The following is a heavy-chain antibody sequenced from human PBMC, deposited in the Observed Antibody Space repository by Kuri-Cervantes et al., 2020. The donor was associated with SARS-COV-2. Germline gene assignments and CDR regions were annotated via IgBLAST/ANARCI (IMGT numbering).Heavy chain of an antibody. V-gene: IGHV2-26*01. CDR3: ARTPPRYNWNDGAAAFDI. CDR1: GFSLSNARMG. D-gene: IGHD1-1*01. Sequence: SGPTLVKPTETLTLTCTVSGFSLSNARMGVSWIRQPPGKALEWLAHIFSNDEKSYSTSLKSRLTISKDTSKNQVVLTMTNMDPVDTATYYCARTPPRYNWNDGAAAFDIWGQGTMVTVSS. J-gene: IGHJ3*02. CDR2: IFSNDEK.